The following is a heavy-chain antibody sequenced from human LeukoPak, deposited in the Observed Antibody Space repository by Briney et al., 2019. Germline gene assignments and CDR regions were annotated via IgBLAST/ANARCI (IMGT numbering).Heavy chain of an antibody. D-gene: IGHD3-16*01. CDR2: ISNSGGNT. CDR1: GFTFRSYA. J-gene: IGHJ3*01. CDR3: AKDPVMTGGAWDV. Sequence: GGSLRLSCAASGFTFRSYAMSWVRQAPGKVLEWVATISNSGGNTYYADSVKGRFTISRDNSKNTLYPQMNSLRAEDTALYYCAKDPVMTGGAWDVWGQGTMVTVSS. V-gene: IGHV3-23*01.